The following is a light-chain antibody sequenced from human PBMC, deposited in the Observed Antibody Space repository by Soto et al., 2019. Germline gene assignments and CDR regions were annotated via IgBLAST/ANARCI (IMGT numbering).Light chain of an antibody. J-gene: IGLJ1*01. CDR2: DVS. Sequence: QSALTQPASVSGSPGQSITISCTGTSSDVGGYNYVSWYQHHPGKAPKLMIYDVSNRPSGVSNRFSGSKSGNTASLTISGLQVEDEADYYCSSYTSSSTLPYVFGTGTKVTVL. CDR1: SSDVGGYNY. V-gene: IGLV2-14*03. CDR3: SSYTSSSTLPYV.